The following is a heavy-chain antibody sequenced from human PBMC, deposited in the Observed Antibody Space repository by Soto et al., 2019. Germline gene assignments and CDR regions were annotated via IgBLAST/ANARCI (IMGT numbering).Heavy chain of an antibody. CDR2: IYYSGST. CDR3: GRVKLELGTFDN. D-gene: IGHD7-27*01. CDR1: GGSISSDDYY. J-gene: IGHJ4*02. Sequence: PSETLSLTCTVSGGSISSDDYYWSWIRQPPGKGLEWIGYIYYSGSTFYSPSLKSRVTLSVDTSKNQFSLKLTSVTAADTAVFYCGRVKLELGTFDNWGQGTLVTVSS. V-gene: IGHV4-30-4*01.